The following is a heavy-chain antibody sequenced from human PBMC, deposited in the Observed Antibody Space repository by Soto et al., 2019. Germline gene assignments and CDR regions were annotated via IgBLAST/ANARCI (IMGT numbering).Heavy chain of an antibody. Sequence: GASVKVSCKASGYTFTSYVIHWVRQAPGQRLEWMGWINAGNGNTKYSQKFQGRVTIARDTSASTAYMELSSLRSEDTAVYYCARGDYHDRNDYYPLAYWGQGARVTVSS. CDR1: GYTFTSYV. V-gene: IGHV1-3*01. J-gene: IGHJ4*02. CDR2: INAGNGNT. D-gene: IGHD3-22*01. CDR3: ARGDYHDRNDYYPLAY.